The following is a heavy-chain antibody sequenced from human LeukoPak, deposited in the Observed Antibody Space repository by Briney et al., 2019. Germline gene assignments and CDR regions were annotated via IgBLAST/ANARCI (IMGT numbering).Heavy chain of an antibody. J-gene: IGHJ5*02. CDR3: AHRRDSSGYQYRWWFAP. V-gene: IGHV2-5*02. D-gene: IGHD3-22*01. CDR2: LNWDDEK. CDR1: GFSLTTSGVG. Sequence: SGPTLVKPTQTLTLTCTFSGFSLTTSGVGVGWIRQPPGKALEWLALLNWDDEKVYSPSLQSRLSITKDTSKNQVVLTMTNVDPVDTATYYCAHRRDSSGYQYRWWFAPWGQGTLVTVSS.